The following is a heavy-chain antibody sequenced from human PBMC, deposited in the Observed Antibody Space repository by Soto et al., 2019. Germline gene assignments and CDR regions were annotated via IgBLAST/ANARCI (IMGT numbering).Heavy chain of an antibody. CDR3: EREEVLLWFGEWIL. J-gene: IGHJ4*02. V-gene: IGHV4-4*07. D-gene: IGHD3-10*01. CDR1: GGSISSYY. Sequence: SETLSLTCTVSGGSISSYYWSWIRQPAGKGLEWIGRIYTSGSTNYNPSLKSRVTMSVDTSKNQFSLKLSSVTAADTAVYYCEREEVLLWFGEWILWGQGTLVTVSS. CDR2: IYTSGST.